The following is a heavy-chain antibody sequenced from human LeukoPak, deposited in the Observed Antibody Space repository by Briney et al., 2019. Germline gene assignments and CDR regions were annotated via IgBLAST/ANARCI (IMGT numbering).Heavy chain of an antibody. Sequence: PGGSLRLSCAASGLPFSNYAMYWVRQAPGKGLEWVSAIGGTGGNIFYTDSVKGRFTISRDNSKNSLYLQMNSLRAEDTAVYYCAVDNPEGDYWGQGTLVTVSS. CDR2: IGGTGGNI. V-gene: IGHV3-23*01. CDR3: AVDNPEGDY. CDR1: GLPFSNYA. J-gene: IGHJ4*02. D-gene: IGHD1-14*01.